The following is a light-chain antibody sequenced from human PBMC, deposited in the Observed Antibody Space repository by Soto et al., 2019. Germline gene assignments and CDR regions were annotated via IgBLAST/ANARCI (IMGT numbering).Light chain of an antibody. V-gene: IGLV1-40*01. Sequence: QSVLTQPPSVSGAPGQRVTISCTGSSSNIGAPYDVQWYQQLPGTAPRLIMYGKNNRPSGVPDRFSVSKSGTSASLAITGLQAEDEADYYCQSFDSSLRGYVFGTGTKLTVL. CDR3: QSFDSSLRGYV. CDR1: SSNIGAPYD. CDR2: GKN. J-gene: IGLJ1*01.